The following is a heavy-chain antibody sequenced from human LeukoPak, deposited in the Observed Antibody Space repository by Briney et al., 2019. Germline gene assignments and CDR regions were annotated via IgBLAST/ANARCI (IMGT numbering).Heavy chain of an antibody. D-gene: IGHD3-9*01. CDR2: INHSGST. Sequence: PSETLSLTCAVYGGSFSGYYWSWIRQPPGKGLEWIGEINHSGSTNYNPSLKSRVTISVDTSKNQFSLKLSSVTAADTAVYYCAGGNPNYDILTGYYNAHAFDIWGQGTMVTVSS. CDR1: GGSFSGYY. CDR3: AGGNPNYDILTGYYNAHAFDI. V-gene: IGHV4-34*01. J-gene: IGHJ3*02.